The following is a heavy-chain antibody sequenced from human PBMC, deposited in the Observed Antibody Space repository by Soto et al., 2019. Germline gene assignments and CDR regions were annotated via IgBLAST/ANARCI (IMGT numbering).Heavy chain of an antibody. V-gene: IGHV1-46*01. CDR3: ARSKGDVWGSYRYTPSFDP. CDR1: GYTCTSYY. CDR2: INPSGGST. Sequence: RASVKVSCNASGYTCTSYYMHWVRQSPGQGLEWMGIINPSGGSTSYAQKFQGRVTMTRDTSTSTVYMELSSLRSEDTAVYYCARSKGDVWGSYRYTPSFDPWGQGTLVTVSS. D-gene: IGHD3-16*02. J-gene: IGHJ5*02.